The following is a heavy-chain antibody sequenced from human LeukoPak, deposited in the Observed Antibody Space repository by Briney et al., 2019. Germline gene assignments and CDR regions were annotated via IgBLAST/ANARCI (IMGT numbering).Heavy chain of an antibody. CDR2: IEPNSGGT. Sequence: VASVKLSCKASGYTFTDYYLQWVRQAPGQGLEWMGWIEPNSGGTNHAQQFPGRVTMTRDTSIRQADMEVSRLESDDTAVYYCARDGSGNYYGDYWGQGTLVTVSS. D-gene: IGHD1-26*01. CDR3: ARDGSGNYYGDY. V-gene: IGHV1-2*02. CDR1: GYTFTDYY. J-gene: IGHJ4*02.